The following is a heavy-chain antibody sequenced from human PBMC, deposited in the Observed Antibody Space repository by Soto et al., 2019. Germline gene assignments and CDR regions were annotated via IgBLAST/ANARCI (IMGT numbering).Heavy chain of an antibody. J-gene: IGHJ6*02. CDR2: ISSSSSYI. CDR1: GFTFSSYS. CDR3: ARAESVTDYYYYGTDV. D-gene: IGHD4-17*01. V-gene: IGHV3-21*01. Sequence: EVQLVESGGGLVKPGGSLRLSCAASGFTFSSYSMNWVRQAPGKGLEWVSSISSSSSYIYYAHSVKGRFTISRDNAKNSLYRQNNSLGAEDTAVYYCARAESVTDYYYYGTDVWGQGTTVTVSS.